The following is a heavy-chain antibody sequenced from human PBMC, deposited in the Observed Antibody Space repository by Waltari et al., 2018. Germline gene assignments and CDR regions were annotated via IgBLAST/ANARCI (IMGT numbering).Heavy chain of an antibody. CDR1: GYSISSGSS. D-gene: IGHD3-3*01. CDR3: ARHGPGGDFWSGYYQDYKPGGPFQH. V-gene: IGHV4-38-2*01. J-gene: IGHJ1*01. CDR2: IYHSGST. Sequence: QVQLQESGPGLVKPSETLSLTCAVSGYSISSGSSWGWIRPPPGRGLAWGGSIYHSGSTYYNPSLKSRVTISVDTSKNQFSLKLSSVTAADTAVYYCARHGPGGDFWSGYYQDYKPGGPFQHWGQGTLVTVSS.